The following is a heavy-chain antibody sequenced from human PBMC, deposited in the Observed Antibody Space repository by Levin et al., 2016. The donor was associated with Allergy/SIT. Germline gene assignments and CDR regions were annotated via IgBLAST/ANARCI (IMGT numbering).Heavy chain of an antibody. Sequence: WVRQAPGQGLEWMGWISAYNGNTNYAQKLQGRVTMTTDTSTSTAYMELRSLRSDDTAVYYCARDRTGIAAADWGQGTLVTVSS. V-gene: IGHV1-18*01. J-gene: IGHJ4*02. CDR3: ARDRTGIAAAD. CDR2: ISAYNGNT. D-gene: IGHD6-13*01.